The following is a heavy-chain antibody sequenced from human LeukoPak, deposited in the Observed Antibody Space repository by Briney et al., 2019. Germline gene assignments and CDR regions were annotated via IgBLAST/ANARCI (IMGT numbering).Heavy chain of an antibody. CDR3: AKDSVVRGANGGFDY. Sequence: GGSLRLSCAASGFTFDDYAMHWVRQAPGKGLEWVSGISWNSGSIGYADSVKGRFTISRDNAKNSLYLQMNSLRAEDTALYYCAKDSVVRGANGGFDYWGQGTLVTVSS. CDR1: GFTFDDYA. J-gene: IGHJ4*02. CDR2: ISWNSGSI. V-gene: IGHV3-9*01. D-gene: IGHD3-10*01.